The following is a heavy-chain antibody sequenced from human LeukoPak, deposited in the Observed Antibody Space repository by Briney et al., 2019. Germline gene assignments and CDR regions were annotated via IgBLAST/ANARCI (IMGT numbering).Heavy chain of an antibody. CDR2: MNPNSGNT. CDR1: GYTFTSYD. V-gene: IGHV1-8*01. CDR3: ARGGSGYCSSTSCHNWFDP. J-gene: IGHJ5*02. Sequence: VASVRVSCKASGYTFTSYDINWVRQATGQGLEWMRSMNPNSGNTGYAKKFQGRVTMTRNTSISTAYMELSSLRSEDTAVYYCARGGSGYCSSTSCHNWFDPWGQGTLVTVSS. D-gene: IGHD2-2*03.